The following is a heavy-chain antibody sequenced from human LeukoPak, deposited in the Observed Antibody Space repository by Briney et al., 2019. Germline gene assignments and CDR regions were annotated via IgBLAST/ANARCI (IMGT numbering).Heavy chain of an antibody. CDR1: GLTFSGFA. CDR3: ARGSPPDY. J-gene: IGHJ4*02. CDR2: TSYDGSNK. V-gene: IGHV3-30-3*01. Sequence: GKSLRLSCAASGLTFSGFAMYWVRQAPGKGLEWVAVTSYDGSNKNYADSVKGRFTISRGKSKNTLYLQMNSLRIEDTAVYYCARGSPPDYWGQGTLVTVSS.